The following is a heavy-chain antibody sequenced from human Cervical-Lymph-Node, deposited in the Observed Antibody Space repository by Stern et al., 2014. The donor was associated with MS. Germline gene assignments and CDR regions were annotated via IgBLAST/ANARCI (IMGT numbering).Heavy chain of an antibody. CDR3: ARSTSDGDYYDSSGYHYYYYGMDV. V-gene: IGHV1-69*01. J-gene: IGHJ6*02. CDR2: IIPIFGTA. CDR1: GGTFSSYA. D-gene: IGHD3-22*01. Sequence: VQLVESGAEVKKPGSSVKVSCKGSGGTFSSYAISWVRQAPGQGLEWMGGIIPIFGTANYAQKFQGRVTITADESTSTAYMELSSLRSEDTAVYYCARSTSDGDYYDSSGYHYYYYGMDVWGQGTTVTVSS.